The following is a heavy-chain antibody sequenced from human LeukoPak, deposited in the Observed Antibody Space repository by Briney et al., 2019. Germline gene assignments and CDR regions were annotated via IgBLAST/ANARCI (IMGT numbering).Heavy chain of an antibody. J-gene: IGHJ5*02. Sequence: SVKVSCKASGGTFSSYTISWVRQAPGQGLEWMGRIIPMFGTGMYAQKFQGRVTTTADESASTAYMELNSLRFEDTAVYYCARDIYYDSGQAAEVPWGQGTLVTVSS. D-gene: IGHD3-10*01. CDR3: ARDIYYDSGQAAEVP. CDR2: IIPMFGTG. CDR1: GGTFSSYT. V-gene: IGHV1-69*01.